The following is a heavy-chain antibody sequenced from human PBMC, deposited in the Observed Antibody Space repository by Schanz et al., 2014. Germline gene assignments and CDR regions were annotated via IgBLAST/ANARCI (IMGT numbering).Heavy chain of an antibody. CDR3: ARDGEAAAGCDY. D-gene: IGHD6-13*01. V-gene: IGHV1-46*03. CDR1: GYSFTTYD. Sequence: QVQLVQSGVEVKRPGASVRVSCKASGYSFTTYDVNGVRQATGQGLEWMGIINPSGGSTSYAQKFQGRVTMTRDTSTSTVYMELSSLRSEDTAVYYCARDGEAAAGCDYWGQGTLVTVSS. CDR2: INPSGGST. J-gene: IGHJ4*02.